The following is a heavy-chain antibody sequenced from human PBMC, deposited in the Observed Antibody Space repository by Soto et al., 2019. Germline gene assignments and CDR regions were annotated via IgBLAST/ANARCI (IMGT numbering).Heavy chain of an antibody. J-gene: IGHJ4*02. V-gene: IGHV2-70*04. CDR3: ARTTNTGTDY. Sequence: GSGPTLVNPKQTSKLTCTFYGFSLTSNKMRLSWIRQTAGKALEWVARIDWDDEKFYSSSLRTRLTISKDSSNNQVVLTMTDMDPVDTDAYYCARTTNTGTDYWGQGTLVTVS. CDR1: GFSLTSNKMR. CDR2: IDWDDEK. D-gene: IGHD1-1*01.